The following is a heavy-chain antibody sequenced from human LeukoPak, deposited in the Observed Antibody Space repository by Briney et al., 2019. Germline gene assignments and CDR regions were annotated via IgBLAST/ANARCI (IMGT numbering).Heavy chain of an antibody. D-gene: IGHD3-3*01. CDR3: ARVRRFLEWYGGLDAFDI. V-gene: IGHV1-8*03. CDR2: MNPNSGNT. J-gene: IGHJ3*02. Sequence: GASVKVSCKASGYTFTSYDINWVRQATGQGLEWMGWMNPNSGNTGYAQKFQGRVTITRNTSISTAYMELSSLRSEDTAVYYCARVRRFLEWYGGLDAFDIWGQGTMVTVSS. CDR1: GYTFTSYD.